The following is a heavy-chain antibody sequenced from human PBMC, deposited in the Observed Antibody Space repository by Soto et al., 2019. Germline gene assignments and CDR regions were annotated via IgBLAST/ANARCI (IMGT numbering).Heavy chain of an antibody. D-gene: IGHD3-22*01. Sequence: ASVKVSCKASGYTFTNYFVHWVRQAPGQGLEWLGVFNPTGGSSYYAQNFQGRVTLTGDTSTSTVYMELSGLRFEDTAVYYCARDPQLSYDGNGYSFDYWGQGTLVTVSS. V-gene: IGHV1-46*01. J-gene: IGHJ4*02. CDR2: FNPTGGSS. CDR3: ARDPQLSYDGNGYSFDY. CDR1: GYTFTNYF.